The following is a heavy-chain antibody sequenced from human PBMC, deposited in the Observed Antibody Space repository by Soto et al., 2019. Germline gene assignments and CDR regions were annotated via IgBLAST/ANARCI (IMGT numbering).Heavy chain of an antibody. J-gene: IGHJ4*02. CDR3: AKLGQYSTSAGQLDY. V-gene: IGHV1-2*02. CDR1: GYTFTDYY. D-gene: IGHD6-6*01. CDR2: INPNSGGT. Sequence: ASVKVSCKASGYTFTDYYIRWVRQAPGQGLEWMGWINPNSGGTNSAQNFQGRVTMTRDTSISTAYMELSRLRSDDTAVYFCAKLGQYSTSAGQLDYWGQGTLVTVSS.